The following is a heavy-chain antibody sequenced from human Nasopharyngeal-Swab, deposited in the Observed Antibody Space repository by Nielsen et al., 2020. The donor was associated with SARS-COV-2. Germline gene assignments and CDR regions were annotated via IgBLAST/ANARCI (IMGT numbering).Heavy chain of an antibody. V-gene: IGHV3-23*01. CDR1: GFTFSISA. Sequence: GGSLRLSCAASGFTFSISAMSWVRQAPGKGLEWVSSISDSGDDTYYADSVKGRFSISRDNSKNTLDLQMNSLRAEDTAVYYCAKLGDYWGQGMLVTVSS. CDR3: AKLGDY. J-gene: IGHJ4*02. CDR2: ISDSGDDT.